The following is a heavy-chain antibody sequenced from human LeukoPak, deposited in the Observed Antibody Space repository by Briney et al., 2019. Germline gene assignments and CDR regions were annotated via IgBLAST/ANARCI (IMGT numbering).Heavy chain of an antibody. D-gene: IGHD6-19*01. V-gene: IGHV3-23*01. Sequence: GGSLRLSCAASGFTFNNYAMTWVRQAPGKGLEWVSAITGTGAYTNYADSVKGRFTISRDNAKNLVFLQMNSLRVEDTAVYYCAREPTYTNSWYTSCDYWGQGTLVTVSS. CDR2: ITGTGAYT. CDR3: AREPTYTNSWYTSCDY. CDR1: GFTFNNYA. J-gene: IGHJ4*02.